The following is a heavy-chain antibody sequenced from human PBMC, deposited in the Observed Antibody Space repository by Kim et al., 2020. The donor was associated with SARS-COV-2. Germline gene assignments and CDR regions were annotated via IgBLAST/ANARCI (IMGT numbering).Heavy chain of an antibody. D-gene: IGHD3-10*01. CDR2: ISNSGSTK. CDR3: ARSGNYLPVGDS. CDR1: GFTFSDDY. V-gene: IGHV3-11*01. Sequence: GGSLRLSCAASGFTFSDDYMSWIRQAPGEGLEWVSYISNSGSTKYYADSVKGRFTISRDNAKKSLYLQMNSLRVEDTAVYYCARSGNYLPVGDSWGQGTLVTVSS. J-gene: IGHJ4*02.